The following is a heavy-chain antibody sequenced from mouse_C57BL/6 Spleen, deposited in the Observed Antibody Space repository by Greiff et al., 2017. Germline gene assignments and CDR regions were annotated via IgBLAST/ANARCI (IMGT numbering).Heavy chain of an antibody. V-gene: IGHV5-9-1*02. CDR3: TRERAYDYDGAWFAY. J-gene: IGHJ3*01. Sequence: EVMLVESGEGLVKPGGSLKLSCAASGFTFSSYAMSWVRQTPEKRLEWVAYISSGGDYIYYADTVKGRFTISRDNARNTLYLQMSRLKSEDTAMYYCTRERAYDYDGAWFAYWGQETLVTVSA. CDR2: ISSGGDYI. D-gene: IGHD2-4*01. CDR1: GFTFSSYA.